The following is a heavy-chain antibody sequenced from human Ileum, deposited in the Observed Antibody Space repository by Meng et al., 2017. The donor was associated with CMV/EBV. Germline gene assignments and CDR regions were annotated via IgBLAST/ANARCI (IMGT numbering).Heavy chain of an antibody. CDR1: GFSCSSYS. D-gene: IGHD1-26*01. V-gene: IGHV3-21*01. CDR2: ISSSSSYI. CDR3: ASPGLSGSSHGAY. J-gene: IGHJ4*02. Sequence: GSGFSCSSYSMNWVRQAPGKGLEWVSSISSSSSYIYYADSVKGRFTISRDNAKNSLYLQMNSLRAEDTAVYYCASPGLSGSSHGAYWGQGTLVTVSS.